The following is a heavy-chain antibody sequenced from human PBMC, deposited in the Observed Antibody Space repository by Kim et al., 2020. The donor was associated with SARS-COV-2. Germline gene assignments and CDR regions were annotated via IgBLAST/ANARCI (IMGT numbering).Heavy chain of an antibody. J-gene: IGHJ3*02. CDR1: GFTVSSNY. CDR3: ARDSLTTYDAFDI. D-gene: IGHD4-17*01. Sequence: GGSLRLSCAASGFTVSSNYMSWVRQAPGKGLEGVSVIYSGGSTYYADSVKGRFTISRHNSKNTLYLQMNSLRAEDTAVYYCARDSLTTYDAFDIWGQGTMVTVSS. CDR2: IYSGGST. V-gene: IGHV3-53*04.